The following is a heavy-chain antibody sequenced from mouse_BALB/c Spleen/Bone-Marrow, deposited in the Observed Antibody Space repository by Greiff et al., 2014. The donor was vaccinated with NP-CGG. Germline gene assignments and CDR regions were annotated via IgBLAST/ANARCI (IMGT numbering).Heavy chain of an antibody. CDR1: GYTFTSYV. D-gene: IGHD4-1*02. CDR3: ASHNWDYAMDY. Sequence: VQLQQSGPELVKPGASVEMSCKASGYTFTSYVMHWVKQKPGQGLEWIGYINPYNDGTKYNEKFKGKATLTSDKSSSTAYMELSSLPSEDSAFYYCASHNWDYAMDYWGQGTSVTVSS. V-gene: IGHV1-14*01. CDR2: INPYNDGT. J-gene: IGHJ4*01.